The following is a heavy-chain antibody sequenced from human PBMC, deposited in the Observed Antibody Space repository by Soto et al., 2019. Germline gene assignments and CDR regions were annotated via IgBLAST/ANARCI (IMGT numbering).Heavy chain of an antibody. V-gene: IGHV1-69*13. CDR3: ARDTVGVVVPAASYYYYGMDV. CDR1: GGTFSSYA. J-gene: IGHJ6*02. Sequence: GAPVKVSCKASGGTFSSYAISWVQQAPGQGLEWMGWIIPIFGTANYAQKFQGRVTITADESTSTAYMELSSLRSEDTAVYYCARDTVGVVVPAASYYYYGMDVWGQGTTVTSP. D-gene: IGHD2-2*01. CDR2: IIPIFGTA.